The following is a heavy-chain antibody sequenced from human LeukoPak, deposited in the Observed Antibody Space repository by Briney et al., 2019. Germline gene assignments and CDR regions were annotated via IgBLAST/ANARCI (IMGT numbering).Heavy chain of an antibody. CDR2: INTDGSST. CDR3: AKDFGDVGYCSGGSCYFGFDP. V-gene: IGHV3-74*01. D-gene: IGHD2-15*01. Sequence: GGSLRLSCAASGFTFSSYWMHWVRQAPGKGLVWVSRINTDGSSTNYADSVKGRFTISRDNAKNTLYLQMNSLRAEDTAVYYCAKDFGDVGYCSGGSCYFGFDPWGQGTLVTVSS. J-gene: IGHJ5*02. CDR1: GFTFSSYW.